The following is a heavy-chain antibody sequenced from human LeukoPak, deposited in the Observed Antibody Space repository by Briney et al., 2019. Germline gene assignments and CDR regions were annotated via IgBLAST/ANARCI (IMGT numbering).Heavy chain of an antibody. V-gene: IGHV4-34*01. CDR2: INHSGST. CDR3: ARGTDLSWPFDY. CDR1: GGSFSGYY. J-gene: IGHJ4*02. Sequence: SETLSLTCAVYGGSFSGYYWSWIRQPPGKGLEWIGEINHSGSTNYNPSLKSRVTISVDTSKNQLSLKLSSVTAADTAVYYCARGTDLSWPFDYWGQGTLVTVSS. D-gene: IGHD6-13*01.